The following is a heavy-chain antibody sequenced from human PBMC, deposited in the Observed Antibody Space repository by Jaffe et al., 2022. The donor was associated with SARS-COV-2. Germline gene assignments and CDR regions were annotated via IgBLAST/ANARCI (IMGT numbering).Heavy chain of an antibody. CDR3: ARVSYPYFYYYMDV. Sequence: QVQLVESGGGLVKPGGSLRLSCAASGFTFSDYYMSWIRQAPGKGLEWVSYISSSGTTTHYADSMKGRFTISRDNARNSLHLQMNSLRAEDTAVYYCARVSYPYFYYYMDVWGKGTTVTVSS. CDR1: GFTFSDYY. J-gene: IGHJ6*03. V-gene: IGHV3-11*01. CDR2: ISSSGTTT.